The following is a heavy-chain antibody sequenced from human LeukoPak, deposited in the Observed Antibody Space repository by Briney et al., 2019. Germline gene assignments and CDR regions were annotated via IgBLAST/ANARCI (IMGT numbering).Heavy chain of an antibody. CDR1: GFTFSNAW. Sequence: GGSLRLSCAASGFTFSNAWMSWVRRAPGKGLEWVGRIRSSTDGGTIEYAAPVKGRFSISRDDSKNTLYLQINGLQTEDTAMYYCGAMGYWGQGTLVTVSS. J-gene: IGHJ4*02. CDR3: GAMGY. D-gene: IGHD1-26*01. V-gene: IGHV3-15*01. CDR2: IRSSTDGGTI.